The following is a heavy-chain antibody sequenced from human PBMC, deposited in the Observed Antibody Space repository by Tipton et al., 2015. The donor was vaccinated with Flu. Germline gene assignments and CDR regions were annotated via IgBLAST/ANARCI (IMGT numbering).Heavy chain of an antibody. CDR2: VSYDETTE. V-gene: IGHV3-30*18. CDR3: ANGASVSGVWVTYWAH. J-gene: IGHJ4*02. Sequence: SLRLSCEASGFRFNLYDMHWVRRAPGKGLEWVAVVSYDETTEHYADSVKGRFTIYRDTSQSTVYLHMNSLRPEDTGVYYCANGASVSGVWVTYWAHWGQGTLVTVSS. D-gene: IGHD3-16*01. CDR1: GFRFNLYD.